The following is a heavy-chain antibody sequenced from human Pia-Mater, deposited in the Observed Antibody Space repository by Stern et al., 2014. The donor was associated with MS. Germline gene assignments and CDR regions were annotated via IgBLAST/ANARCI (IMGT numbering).Heavy chain of an antibody. CDR2: ISAYNGNT. Sequence: VQLVQSGAEVKKPGASGKVSCRASGYIFSDYGIHWVRQAPGQGLEWMGWISAYNGNTNYAQNFQGRVTMTTDTSTSTAYMELRSLRSDDTAVYYCARDDLGGAFDYWGQGTLVTVSS. CDR1: GYIFSDYG. V-gene: IGHV1-18*01. J-gene: IGHJ4*02. CDR3: ARDDLGGAFDY.